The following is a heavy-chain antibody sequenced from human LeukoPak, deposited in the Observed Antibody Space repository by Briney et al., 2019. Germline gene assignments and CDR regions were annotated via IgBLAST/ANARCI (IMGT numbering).Heavy chain of an antibody. CDR3: ARDLTRGYYYYGMDV. CDR2: IYSGGST. Sequence: GGSLRLSCAASGFSVSSNYMSWVRQAPGKGLEWVAVIYSGGSTYYADSVKGRFTISRDNSKNTLYLQINSLRAEDTAVYYCARDLTRGYYYYGMDVWGQGTTVTVSS. J-gene: IGHJ6*02. D-gene: IGHD3-9*01. V-gene: IGHV3-53*01. CDR1: GFSVSSNY.